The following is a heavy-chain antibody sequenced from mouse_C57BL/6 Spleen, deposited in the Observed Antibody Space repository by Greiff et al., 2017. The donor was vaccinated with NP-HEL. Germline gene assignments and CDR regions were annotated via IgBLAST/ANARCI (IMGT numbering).Heavy chain of an antibody. J-gene: IGHJ4*01. D-gene: IGHD1-1*01. V-gene: IGHV1-52*01. CDR1: GYTFTSYW. CDR2: IDPSDSET. CDR3: DVYGSSPYCYAMDY. Sequence: QVQLQQPGAELVRPGSSVKLSCKASGYTFTSYWMHWVKQRPIQGLEWIGNIDPSDSETHYNQKFKDKATLTVDKSSSTAYMQHSSLTTENSAVYDCDVYGSSPYCYAMDYWGQGTSVTVSS.